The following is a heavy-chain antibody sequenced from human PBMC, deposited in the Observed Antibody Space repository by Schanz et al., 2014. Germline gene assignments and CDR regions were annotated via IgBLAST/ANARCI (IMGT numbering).Heavy chain of an antibody. CDR3: ATSDLSISADGT. V-gene: IGHV1-69*08. Sequence: QVQLVQSGAEVKKPGSSVKVSCKASGGIFSSFTISWVRQAPGQGLEWLGMIIPILPASKYAQKFQGRVTITADKSTNTAYMELNGLRSEDTAVYYCATSDLSISADGTWGQGTLVTVSS. CDR1: GGIFSSFT. CDR2: IIPILPAS. J-gene: IGHJ4*02. D-gene: IGHD6-13*01.